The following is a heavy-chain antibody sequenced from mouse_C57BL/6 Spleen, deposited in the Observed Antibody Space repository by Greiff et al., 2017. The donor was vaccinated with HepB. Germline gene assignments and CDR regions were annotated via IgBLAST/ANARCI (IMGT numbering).Heavy chain of an antibody. D-gene: IGHD2-3*01. Sequence: VQLQQSGPVLVKPGASVKMSCKASGYTFTDYYMNWVKQSHGKSLEWIGVINPYNGGTSYNQKFKGKATLTVDKSSSTAYMELNSLTSEDSAVYYCAREVDGYYADYWGQGTTLTVSS. CDR2: INPYNGGT. J-gene: IGHJ2*01. V-gene: IGHV1-19*01. CDR3: AREVDGYYADY. CDR1: GYTFTDYY.